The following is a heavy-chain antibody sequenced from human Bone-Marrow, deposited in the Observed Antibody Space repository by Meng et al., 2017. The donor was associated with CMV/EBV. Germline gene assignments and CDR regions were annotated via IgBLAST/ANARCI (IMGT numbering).Heavy chain of an antibody. CDR2: IIPIFGTA. Sequence: SVKVSCKASGGTFSSYAISWVRQAPGQGLEWMGGIIPIFGTANYAQKFQGRVTITTDESTSTAYMELSSLRSEDTAVYYCARDSRYCSSTSCYTEYFQHWGQGTLVTVYS. V-gene: IGHV1-69*05. D-gene: IGHD2-2*02. CDR3: ARDSRYCSSTSCYTEYFQH. J-gene: IGHJ1*01. CDR1: GGTFSSYA.